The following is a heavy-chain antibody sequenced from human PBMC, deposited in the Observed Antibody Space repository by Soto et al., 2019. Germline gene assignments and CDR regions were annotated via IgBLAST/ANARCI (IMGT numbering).Heavy chain of an antibody. CDR1: RFNFSAAW. D-gene: IGHD1-7*01. Sequence: EMQLVQSGGGLVKPGGSLRLSCVASRFNFSAAWLNWIRQAPGQGLEWVGRIKPKSEGETADYTAPVRGRFTISRDDSQTTLHLQMDSLKTEDTAVYYCATVPCSRGTTWGLGVLVTVSS. CDR2: IKPKSEGETA. V-gene: IGHV3-15*07. CDR3: ATVPCSRGTT. J-gene: IGHJ4*02.